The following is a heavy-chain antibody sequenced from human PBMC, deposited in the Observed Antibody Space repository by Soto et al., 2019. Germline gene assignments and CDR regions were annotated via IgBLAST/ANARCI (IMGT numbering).Heavy chain of an antibody. Sequence: GASVKVSCKASGYTFTSYYMHWVRQAPGQGXEWMGIINPSGGSTSYAQKFQGRVTMTRDTSTSTVYMELSSLRSEDTAVYYCARDSRPYPSGLYYDFWSGYERPSYHFDYWGQGTLVTVFS. D-gene: IGHD3-3*01. CDR1: GYTFTSYY. V-gene: IGHV1-46*01. CDR3: ARDSRPYPSGLYYDFWSGYERPSYHFDY. J-gene: IGHJ4*02. CDR2: INPSGGST.